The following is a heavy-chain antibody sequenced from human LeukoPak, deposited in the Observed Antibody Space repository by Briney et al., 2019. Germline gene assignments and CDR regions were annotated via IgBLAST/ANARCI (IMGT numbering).Heavy chain of an antibody. D-gene: IGHD4-17*01. J-gene: IGHJ4*02. CDR3: ARTTVTTGRCLDY. V-gene: IGHV4-30-4*08. CDR1: GGSISSGDYY. Sequence: PSETLSLTCTVSGGSISSGDYYWSWIRQPPGKGLEWIGYIYCSGSTYYNPSLKSRVTISVDTSKNQFSLKLSSVTAADTAVYYCARTTVTTGRCLDYWGQGTLVTVSS. CDR2: IYCSGST.